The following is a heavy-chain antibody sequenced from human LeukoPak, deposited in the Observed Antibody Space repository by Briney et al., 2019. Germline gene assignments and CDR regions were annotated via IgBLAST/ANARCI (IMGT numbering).Heavy chain of an antibody. J-gene: IGHJ4*02. V-gene: IGHV3-7*01. CDR1: GFTFSDYW. CDR3: ARIGEYDIYDY. D-gene: IGHD3-9*01. Sequence: GGSLRLSCAASGFTFSDYWMTWVRQAPGKGLEWVANIKPDGSEKYYVDSVKGRFTISRDNAKNSLYLQMNSLRVEDTAVYYCARIGEYDIYDYWGQGTLVTVSS. CDR2: IKPDGSEK.